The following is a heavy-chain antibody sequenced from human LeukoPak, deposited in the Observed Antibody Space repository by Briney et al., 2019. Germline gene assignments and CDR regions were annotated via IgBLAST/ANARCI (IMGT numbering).Heavy chain of an antibody. CDR1: GFTVSSTY. V-gene: IGHV3-53*01. CDR3: ATFLAIVTARDSLYFQH. CDR2: IYSGGST. D-gene: IGHD3-3*02. Sequence: GGSLRLSCAVSGFTVSSTYMSWVRQAPGKGLEWVSVIYSGGSTYYADSVKGRFTISRDNSKNTLYLQMNSLRAEDTAVYYCATFLAIVTARDSLYFQHWGQGTLVTVSS. J-gene: IGHJ1*01.